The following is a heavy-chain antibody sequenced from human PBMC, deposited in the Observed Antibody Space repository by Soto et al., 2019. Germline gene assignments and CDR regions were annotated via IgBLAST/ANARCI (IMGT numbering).Heavy chain of an antibody. CDR2: IYPGDSDV. CDR3: AKQPKVTAEGGQMSFCP. J-gene: IGHJ5*02. V-gene: IGHV5-51*01. D-gene: IGHD2-15*01. CDR1: GYNFRHYY. Sequence: GESLKISCQASGYNFRHYYIAWVRQKPGRGLEWVGLIYPGDSDVRYSPSVQGQVSISVDRSTDTAFLQWNSLKASDSGTYYCAKQPKVTAEGGQMSFCPRGQGTLVTVSS.